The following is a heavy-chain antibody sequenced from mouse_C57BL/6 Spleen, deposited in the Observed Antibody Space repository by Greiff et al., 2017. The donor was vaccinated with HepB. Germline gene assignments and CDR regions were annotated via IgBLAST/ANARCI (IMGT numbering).Heavy chain of an antibody. CDR2: IDPENGDT. D-gene: IGHD2-3*01. V-gene: IGHV14-4*01. CDR1: GFNIKDDY. J-gene: IGHJ2*01. Sequence: VQLKQSGAELVRPGASVKLSCTASGFNIKDDYMHWVKQRPEQGLEWIGWIDPENGDTEYASKFQGKATITADTSSNPAYLQLSSLTSEDTAVYYRTREWLLRNFYLDYWGQGTTLTVSS. CDR3: TREWLLRNFYLDY.